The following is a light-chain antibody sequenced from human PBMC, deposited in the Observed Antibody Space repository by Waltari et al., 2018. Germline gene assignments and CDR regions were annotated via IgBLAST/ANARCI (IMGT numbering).Light chain of an antibody. CDR3: QQRRNWPLT. CDR1: HGVNIN. CDR2: DTS. Sequence: SCRASHGVNINLAWYQQRPGQAPRLLSYDTSNRATDIPARFSGSGSETDFSLTISSLEPEDFAVYYCQQRRNWPLTFGGGTKVEIK. V-gene: IGKV3-11*01. J-gene: IGKJ4*01.